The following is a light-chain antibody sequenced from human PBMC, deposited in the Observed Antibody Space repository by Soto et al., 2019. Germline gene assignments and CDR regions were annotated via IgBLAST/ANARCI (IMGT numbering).Light chain of an antibody. J-gene: IGKJ5*01. CDR3: QQYNNWPPIT. Sequence: EIVMTQSPATLYVSPGERATLSCRASQSVGSNVAWYQQKPGQAPRLLIYAASTRATGSPARFSGSGSGTDFTLTINSLQSEDFAVYYCQQYNNWPPITFGQGTRLEIK. V-gene: IGKV3D-15*01. CDR1: QSVGSN. CDR2: AAS.